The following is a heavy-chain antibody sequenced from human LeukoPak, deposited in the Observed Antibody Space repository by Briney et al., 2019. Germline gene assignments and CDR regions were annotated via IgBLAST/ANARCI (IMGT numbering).Heavy chain of an antibody. D-gene: IGHD5-18*01. CDR1: GYTFTGYY. J-gene: IGHJ4*02. CDR2: INPNTGDT. Sequence: ASVKVSCKASGYTFTGYYMHWVRQAPGQGREWMGWINPNTGDTNYAQKLQGRVTMTRDTSSSTAYMELSRLRSDDTAMYYCAKDQGRGYTYGLYYFDYWGQGTLVTVSS. CDR3: AKDQGRGYTYGLYYFDY. V-gene: IGHV1-2*02.